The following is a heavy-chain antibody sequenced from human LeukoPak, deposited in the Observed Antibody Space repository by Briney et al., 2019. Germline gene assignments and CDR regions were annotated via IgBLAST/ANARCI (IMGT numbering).Heavy chain of an antibody. Sequence: QAGGSLRLSCAASGFTFSSYAMHWVRQAPGKGLEWVSVIYSGGSTYYADSVKGRFTISKDNAKNSLYLQMNSLRAEDTALYYCAKDDYYDSSGFFDYWGQGTLVTVSS. V-gene: IGHV3-NL1*01. CDR3: AKDDYYDSSGFFDY. CDR2: IYSGGST. CDR1: GFTFSSYA. D-gene: IGHD3-22*01. J-gene: IGHJ4*02.